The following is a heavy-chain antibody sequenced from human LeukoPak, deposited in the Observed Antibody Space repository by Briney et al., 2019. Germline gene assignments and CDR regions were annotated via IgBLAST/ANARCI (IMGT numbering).Heavy chain of an antibody. Sequence: ASVKVSCKASGYTFTVYYMHWVRQAPEQGLEWMGWINPNSGGTNYAQKFQGRVTMTRDTSISTAYMELSRLRSDDTAVYYCARGLNLYSSSSLFDYWGQGTLVTVSS. CDR1: GYTFTVYY. V-gene: IGHV1-2*02. CDR3: ARGLNLYSSSSLFDY. D-gene: IGHD6-6*01. J-gene: IGHJ4*02. CDR2: INPNSGGT.